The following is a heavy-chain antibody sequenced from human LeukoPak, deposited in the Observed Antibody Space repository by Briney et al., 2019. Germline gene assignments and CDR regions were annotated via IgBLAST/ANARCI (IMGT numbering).Heavy chain of an antibody. J-gene: IGHJ4*02. V-gene: IGHV4-4*07. CDR2: IHTSGNT. D-gene: IGHD4-23*01. CDR1: GGFISNY. Sequence: SETLSLTCTVSGGFISNYWSWIRPPAGKGLEWIGRIHTSGNTLYNPSLRSRVTLSVDTSQNRFSLMLTSATAADTAVYYCARGPPHGGTYFDSWGQGTLVTVSS. CDR3: ARGPPHGGTYFDS.